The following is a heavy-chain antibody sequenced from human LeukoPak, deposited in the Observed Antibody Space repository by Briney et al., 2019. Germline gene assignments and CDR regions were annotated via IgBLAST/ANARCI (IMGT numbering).Heavy chain of an antibody. Sequence: ASVKVSCKASGYTFTSYDINWVRQATGQGLEWMGWMNPNSGNTGYAQKFQGRVTMTRNTSISTAYMELSSLRSEDTAVYYCASRNPVVVPAAHDKGMDVWGQGTTVTVSS. J-gene: IGHJ6*02. CDR1: GYTFTSYD. CDR3: ASRNPVVVPAAHDKGMDV. V-gene: IGHV1-8*01. D-gene: IGHD2-2*01. CDR2: MNPNSGNT.